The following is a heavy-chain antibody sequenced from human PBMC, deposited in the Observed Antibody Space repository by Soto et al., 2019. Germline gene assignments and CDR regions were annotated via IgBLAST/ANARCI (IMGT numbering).Heavy chain of an antibody. CDR3: ARDQAKSIVVVTAIDY. J-gene: IGHJ4*02. V-gene: IGHV3-21*01. D-gene: IGHD2-21*02. CDR1: GVTFSSYS. Sequence: GSLRLACSASGVTFSSYSMNWVRQAPGKGLEWDSSISSGSSYIYYADSVKGRITIARDNAKNSLYLQMNSLRADDTAVYYCARDQAKSIVVVTAIDYWGQGALVTVYS. CDR2: ISSGSSYI.